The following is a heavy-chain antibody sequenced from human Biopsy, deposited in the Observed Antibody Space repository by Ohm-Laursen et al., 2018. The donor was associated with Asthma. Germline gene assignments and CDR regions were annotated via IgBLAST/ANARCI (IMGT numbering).Heavy chain of an antibody. J-gene: IGHJ4*02. CDR1: RFTYE. CDR2: ISYDGSSI. CDR3: ARFVQAEEGVF. Sequence: SLRLSCTASRFTYEMHWVRQAPGKGLEWVAVISYDGSSIYYADSVKGRFTISRDNSKNTLSLQMNSLTAEDTAVYFCARFVQAEEGVFWGRGTLVTVSS. V-gene: IGHV3-30-3*01. D-gene: IGHD2-15*01.